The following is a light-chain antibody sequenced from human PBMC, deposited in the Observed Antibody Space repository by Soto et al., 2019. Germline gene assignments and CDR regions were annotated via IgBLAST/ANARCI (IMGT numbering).Light chain of an antibody. V-gene: IGKV1-5*03. CDR3: QQYNGYPWT. CDR1: QSISSW. CDR2: QAS. Sequence: DIQMTQSPFTLSASVGDRVTITCRASQSISSWLAGYQQKAGSAPKLLIYQASTLQTGVPSRFSGSGSGTEFTLTISSLQPDDFATYYCQQYNGYPWTFGQGTKVEIK. J-gene: IGKJ1*01.